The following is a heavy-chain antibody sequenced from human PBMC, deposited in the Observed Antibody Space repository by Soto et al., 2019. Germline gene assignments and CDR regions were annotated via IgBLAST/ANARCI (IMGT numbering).Heavy chain of an antibody. CDR1: GFTFSDYY. CDR2: ISSSGSTI. J-gene: IGHJ5*02. Sequence: GGSLRLSCAASGFTFSDYYMIWIRQAPGKGLEWVSYISSSGSTIYYADSVKGRFTISRDNAKNSLYLQMNSLRAEDTAVYYCARLDYGDPNWFDPWGQGTLVTVSS. CDR3: ARLDYGDPNWFDP. V-gene: IGHV3-11*01. D-gene: IGHD4-17*01.